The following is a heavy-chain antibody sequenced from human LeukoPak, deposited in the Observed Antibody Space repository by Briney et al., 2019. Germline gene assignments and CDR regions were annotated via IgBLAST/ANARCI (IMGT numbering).Heavy chain of an antibody. CDR1: GLTFSNSW. CDR2: INTDGSKG. V-gene: IGHV3-7*01. Sequence: GGSLRLSCAAYGLTFSNSWMTWVRQTPGKELEWVATINTDGSKGYYIDSVKGRFTISRAKAKNSMYLQMSGLTAEDTAIFYCARDRAYTSFDYWGQGTLVAVSS. CDR3: ARDRAYTSFDY. J-gene: IGHJ4*02. D-gene: IGHD2-21*01.